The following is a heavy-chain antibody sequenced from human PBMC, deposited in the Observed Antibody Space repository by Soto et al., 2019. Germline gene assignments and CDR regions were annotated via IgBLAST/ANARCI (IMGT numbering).Heavy chain of an antibody. CDR2: IYDSVNT. V-gene: IGHV4-31*11. CDR3: GRDLTSNANCIDP. D-gene: IGHD2-2*01. CDR1: GDSLSSGGHY. J-gene: IGHJ5*02. Sequence: SETLSLTCAVSGDSLSSGGHYWSWIRQHPGKGLEWIGHIYDSVNTYYSPSLRSRVTISADRSKNQFSLRLTSVTAADTAVYFCGRDLTSNANCIDPWGQGTLVNVSS.